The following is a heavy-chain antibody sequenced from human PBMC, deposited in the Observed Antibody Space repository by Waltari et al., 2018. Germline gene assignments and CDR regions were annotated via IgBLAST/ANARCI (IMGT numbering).Heavy chain of an antibody. Sequence: QVQLVESGGGVVQPGRSLRLSCAASGFTFSSYGMHWVRLAPGKGLEWVAVISYDGRNTDYADALKGQFTISRDNSKNTLYLQMNSLRAEDTAVYYCAKAGIAVAWEGYFQHWGQGTLVTVSS. V-gene: IGHV3-30*18. CDR1: GFTFSSYG. J-gene: IGHJ1*01. CDR2: ISYDGRNT. D-gene: IGHD6-19*01. CDR3: AKAGIAVAWEGYFQH.